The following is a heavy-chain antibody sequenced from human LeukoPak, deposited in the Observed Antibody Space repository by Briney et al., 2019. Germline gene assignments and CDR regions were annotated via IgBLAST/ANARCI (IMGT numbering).Heavy chain of an antibody. CDR2: IYHSGST. CDR1: GGSISSGGYY. D-gene: IGHD2-15*01. J-gene: IGHJ6*03. CDR3: AREVEAASAYYYYYMDV. V-gene: IGHV4-30-2*01. Sequence: SETLSLTCTVSGGSISSGGYYWSWIRQPPGRGLEWIGYIYHSGSTYYNPSLKSRVTISVDRSKNQFSLKLSSVTAADTAVYYCAREVEAASAYYYYYMDVWGKGTTVTVSS.